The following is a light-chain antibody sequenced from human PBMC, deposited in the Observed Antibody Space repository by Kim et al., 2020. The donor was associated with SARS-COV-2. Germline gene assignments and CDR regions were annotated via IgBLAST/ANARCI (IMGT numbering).Light chain of an antibody. V-gene: IGKV3-20*01. J-gene: IGKJ1*01. CDR3: QQYASSRT. CDR1: QSVGSSY. CDR2: GAS. Sequence: EIVLTQSPGTLSLSPGERATLSCRASQSVGSSYLAWYQQKPGQAPRLLIYGASSRATGIPDRFSGSGSGTDFTLTISRLEPEDFEVYYCQQYASSRTFGQGTKVDIK.